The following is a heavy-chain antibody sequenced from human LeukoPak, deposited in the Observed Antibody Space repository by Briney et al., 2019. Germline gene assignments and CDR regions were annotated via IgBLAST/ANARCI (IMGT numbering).Heavy chain of an antibody. CDR3: ARWGLVAPGTYYYYYMDV. D-gene: IGHD2-2*01. V-gene: IGHV1-18*01. CDR2: INAYNGDT. Sequence: GASVKVSCKASGYTFTNYGVSWVRQAPGQGLEWMGWINAYNGDTHYAQNLQGRLTMTTDTSTSMAFMELRSLRPDGTAVYFCARWGLVAPGTYYYYYMDVWGRGTTVTVSS. CDR1: GYTFTNYG. J-gene: IGHJ6*03.